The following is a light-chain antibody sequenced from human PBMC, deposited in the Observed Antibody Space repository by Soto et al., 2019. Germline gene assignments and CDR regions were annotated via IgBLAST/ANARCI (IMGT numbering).Light chain of an antibody. CDR2: DAS. CDR1: ESVSSN. J-gene: IGKJ5*01. CDR3: QQYKNWPPVT. Sequence: IVMTHAPATLSVSPGDVATLSFRASESVSSNLAWYQQKPGQAPRLLIYDASTRATGIPARFSGSGSGTEFTLTISSLQSEDFAVYYCQQYKNWPPVTFGQGTRLEIK. V-gene: IGKV3-15*01.